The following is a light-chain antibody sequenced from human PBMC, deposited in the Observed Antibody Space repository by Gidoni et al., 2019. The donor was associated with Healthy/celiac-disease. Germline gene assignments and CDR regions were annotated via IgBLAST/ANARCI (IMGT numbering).Light chain of an antibody. CDR3: QQNNYYDT. CDR2: DSS. V-gene: IGKV1-5*01. CDR1: QSISSW. Sequence: DIQMTQSPSTLSASVGDRVTITCRASQSISSWLAWYQQKPGKAPKLLIYDSSSLESGVPSRFSGSASATESTLISSILHQDDFASYCCQQNNYYDTFGQXTKVEIK. J-gene: IGKJ2*01.